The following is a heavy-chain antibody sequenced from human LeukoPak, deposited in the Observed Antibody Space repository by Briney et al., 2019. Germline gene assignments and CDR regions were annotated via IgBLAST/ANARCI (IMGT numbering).Heavy chain of an antibody. CDR3: ARVVWGWDTAMPTPFDY. D-gene: IGHD5-18*01. CDR1: GFTFSSYS. CDR2: ISRSSSYI. J-gene: IGHJ4*02. V-gene: IGHV3-21*01. Sequence: GGSLRLSCAASGFTFSSYSMNWVRQAPGKGLEWVSSISRSSSYIYYGDSVKGRFTISRDNAKNSLYLQMNSLRAEDTAVYYCARVVWGWDTAMPTPFDYWGQGTLVTVSS.